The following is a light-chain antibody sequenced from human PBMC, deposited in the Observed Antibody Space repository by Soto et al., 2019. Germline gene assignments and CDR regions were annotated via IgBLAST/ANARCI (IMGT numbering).Light chain of an antibody. V-gene: IGLV1-40*01. CDR2: GNS. Sequence: QSVLTQPPSVSGAPGQRVTISCTGSSSNIGAGYDVHWYQQLPGTAPKLLIYGNSNRPSGVPDRFSGSKSGTSASLAIAGLQAEDEADYHCQSYDSGLSGSRVFGGGTKVTVL. J-gene: IGLJ2*01. CDR1: SSNIGAGYD. CDR3: QSYDSGLSGSRV.